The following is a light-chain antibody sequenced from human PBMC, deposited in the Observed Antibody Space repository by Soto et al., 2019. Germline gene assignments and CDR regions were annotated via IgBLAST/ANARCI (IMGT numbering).Light chain of an antibody. CDR2: GAS. V-gene: IGKV3-15*01. J-gene: IGKJ4*01. Sequence: EIVMTPSPATLSVSPVERATLSCRASQSVSINLAWFQQKPGQAPRLLIYGASTRATGIPARFSGSGSGTEFTLTISSLQSEDFAVYYCQQCKDWPLTFGGGTKVDIK. CDR3: QQCKDWPLT. CDR1: QSVSIN.